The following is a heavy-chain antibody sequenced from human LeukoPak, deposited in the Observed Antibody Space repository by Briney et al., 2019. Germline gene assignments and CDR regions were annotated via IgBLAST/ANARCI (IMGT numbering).Heavy chain of an antibody. CDR3: ARDDEAAAGYFDY. CDR1: GFTFSSYW. J-gene: IGHJ4*02. V-gene: IGHV3-74*01. D-gene: IGHD6-13*01. CDR2: INSDGSST. Sequence: GGSLRLSCAASGFTFSSYWMHWVRQAPGKGLVWVSRINSDGSSTSYADSVKGRFTISRDNAKNSLYLQMNSLRAEDTAVYYCARDDEAAAGYFDYWGQGTLVTVSS.